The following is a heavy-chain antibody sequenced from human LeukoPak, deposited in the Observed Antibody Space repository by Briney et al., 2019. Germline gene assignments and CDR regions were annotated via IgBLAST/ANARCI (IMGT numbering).Heavy chain of an antibody. V-gene: IGHV3-7*01. CDR1: GFTFSNTG. CDR3: ARDRGHSGYDLYDY. Sequence: PGRSLSLSCAASGFTFSNTGMGWVSQPPGKGREWVAYIKHDGSEIYYVDSVKGRFTISRDTAKDSLYLQMNGLRAEDTAVYYCARDRGHSGYDLYDYWGQGTLVTVSS. J-gene: IGHJ4*02. CDR2: IKHDGSEI. D-gene: IGHD5-12*01.